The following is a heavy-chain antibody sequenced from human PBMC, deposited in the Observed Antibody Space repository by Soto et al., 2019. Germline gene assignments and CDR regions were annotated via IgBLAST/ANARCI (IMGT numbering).Heavy chain of an antibody. Sequence: QLHLVQSGAVVKKPGASVTVSCSASGYPVTAYYMHWVRQAPGRGLEWMGGINPATGAAKYTQTHQGRVTMTREPSTSRVFMELSGLTSEDTAVFDCARGGGVGVAGSAAFDMWGQGTLVTVSS. CDR2: INPATGAA. CDR1: GYPVTAYY. CDR3: ARGGGVGVAGSAAFDM. D-gene: IGHD3-3*01. J-gene: IGHJ3*02. V-gene: IGHV1-2*02.